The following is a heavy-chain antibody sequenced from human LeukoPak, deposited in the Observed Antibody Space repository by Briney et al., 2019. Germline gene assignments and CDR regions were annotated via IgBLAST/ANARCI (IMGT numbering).Heavy chain of an antibody. CDR3: ARGGYCSSTSCYLSGVDY. Sequence: GGSLRLSCAASGFTFSSYEMNWVRQAPGKGLEWVSYISSSGSTIYYADSVKGRFTISRDNAKNSLYLQMNSLRAEDTAVYYCARGGYCSSTSCYLSGVDYWGQGTLVTVSS. D-gene: IGHD2-2*01. J-gene: IGHJ4*02. CDR2: ISSSGSTI. CDR1: GFTFSSYE. V-gene: IGHV3-48*03.